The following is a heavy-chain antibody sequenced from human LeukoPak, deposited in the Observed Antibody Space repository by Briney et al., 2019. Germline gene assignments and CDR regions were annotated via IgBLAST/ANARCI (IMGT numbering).Heavy chain of an antibody. Sequence: PGGSLRLSCAASGFTFSSYSMHWVRQAPGKGLEWVANIKEDGSQKYYVDSVKGRFTISRDNAKNSLYLQMNSLRAEDTAVYYCARPLMPSGYFDLWGRGTLVTVSA. D-gene: IGHD3-3*01. J-gene: IGHJ2*01. CDR2: IKEDGSQK. CDR1: GFTFSSYS. V-gene: IGHV3-7*04. CDR3: ARPLMPSGYFDL.